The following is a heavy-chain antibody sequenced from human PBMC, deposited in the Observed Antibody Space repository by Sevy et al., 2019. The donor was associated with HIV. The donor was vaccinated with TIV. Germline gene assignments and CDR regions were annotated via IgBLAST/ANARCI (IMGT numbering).Heavy chain of an antibody. CDR2: IYPGDSDT. D-gene: IGHD3-3*01. Sequence: GESLKISCKGSGYSFTSYWIGWVRQMPGKGLEWMGIIYPGDSDTKYSPSIKGQVTISADKSISTAYLQWSSRKASDAAMYYCARRSVLRFSQPVFAFDIWGQWTMVTVSS. CDR3: ARRSVLRFSQPVFAFDI. V-gene: IGHV5-51*01. J-gene: IGHJ3*02. CDR1: GYSFTSYW.